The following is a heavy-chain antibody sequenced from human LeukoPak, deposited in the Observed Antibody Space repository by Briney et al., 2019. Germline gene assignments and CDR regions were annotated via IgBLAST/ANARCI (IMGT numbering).Heavy chain of an antibody. D-gene: IGHD1-1*01. CDR2: ISSSSSYI. CDR1: GFIFSSYS. Sequence: GGSLRLSCAASGFIFSSYSMNWVRQAPGKGLEWVSSISSSSSYIYDADSVKGRFTISRDNAKNSLYLQMNSLRAEDTAVYYCTTVSGPRELELDYWGQGTLVTVSS. J-gene: IGHJ4*02. CDR3: TTVSGPRELELDY. V-gene: IGHV3-21*03.